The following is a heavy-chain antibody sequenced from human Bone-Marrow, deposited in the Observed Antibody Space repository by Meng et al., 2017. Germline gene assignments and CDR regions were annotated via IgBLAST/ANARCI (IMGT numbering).Heavy chain of an antibody. Sequence: LSLTCAASGFTFSSYGMHWVRQAPGKGLEWVAVIWYDGSNKYYADSVKGRFTISRGNSKNTLYLQMNSLRAEDTAVYYCARTYCSGGSCYSGYYYGMDVWGQGTTVTVSS. D-gene: IGHD2-15*01. V-gene: IGHV3-33*01. CDR1: GFTFSSYG. CDR3: ARTYCSGGSCYSGYYYGMDV. J-gene: IGHJ6*02. CDR2: IWYDGSNK.